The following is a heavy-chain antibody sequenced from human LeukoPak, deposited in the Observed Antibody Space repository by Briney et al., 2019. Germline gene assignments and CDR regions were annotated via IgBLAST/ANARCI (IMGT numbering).Heavy chain of an antibody. D-gene: IGHD3-22*01. V-gene: IGHV4-30-2*01. J-gene: IGHJ4*02. Sequence: PSQTLCFTFAVSGGSISSAGYSWSWIRQPPGKGLEWIGYIYHSGSTYYNPSLKSRVTISVDRSKNQFSLKLSSVTAADTAVYYCARGGYYDSSCYYYPFAYWGQGTLVTVSS. CDR3: ARGGYYDSSCYYYPFAY. CDR2: IYHSGST. CDR1: GGSISSAGYS.